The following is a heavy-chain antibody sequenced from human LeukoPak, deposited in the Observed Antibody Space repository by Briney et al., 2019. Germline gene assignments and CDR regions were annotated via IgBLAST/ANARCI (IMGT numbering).Heavy chain of an antibody. CDR3: ARVRISSGPGGYYFDY. CDR1: GLTFSTFS. Sequence: GGSLRLSCAASGLTFSTFSMNWVRQAPGKGPEWVSYISSSSSTIYYADSVKGRFTISRDNAKNSLYLQMNSLRAEDAAVYYCARVRISSGPGGYYFDYWGQGTLVTVSS. CDR2: ISSSSSTI. J-gene: IGHJ4*02. D-gene: IGHD6-19*01. V-gene: IGHV3-48*04.